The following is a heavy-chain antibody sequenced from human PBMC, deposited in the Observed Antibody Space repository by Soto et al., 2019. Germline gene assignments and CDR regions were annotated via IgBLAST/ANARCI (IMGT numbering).Heavy chain of an antibody. V-gene: IGHV3-74*01. J-gene: IGHJ6*02. D-gene: IGHD5-18*01. Sequence: EVQLVESGGGLVQPGGSVRLSCAASKFTLTSYWMHWVRQAPGKGLVWVSRINSDGSSISYADAVKGRFTISRDNAKNTLYLQMNSLRVEDTAVYYCAREVSHGYVLRGMDVWGQGTTVTVFS. CDR1: KFTLTSYW. CDR3: AREVSHGYVLRGMDV. CDR2: INSDGSSI.